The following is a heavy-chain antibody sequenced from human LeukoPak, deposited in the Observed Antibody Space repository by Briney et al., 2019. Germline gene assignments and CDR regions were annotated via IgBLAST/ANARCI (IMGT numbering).Heavy chain of an antibody. V-gene: IGHV4-59*01. CDR2: IYYSGLT. D-gene: IGHD2-2*01. Sequence: PSETLSLTCTVSGGSIRSYYGSWIREPPGKGREGLGYIYYSGLTKYNHSLKSRVTISVDTSKNQFSLKLSSVTAADTAVYYCARVGVPTAFDYWGQGTQVTVSS. CDR1: GGSIRSYY. CDR3: ARVGVPTAFDY. J-gene: IGHJ4*02.